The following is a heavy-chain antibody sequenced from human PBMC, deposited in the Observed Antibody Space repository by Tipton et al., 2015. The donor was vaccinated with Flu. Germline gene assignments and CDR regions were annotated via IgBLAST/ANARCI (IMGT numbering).Heavy chain of an antibody. CDR1: GDSISSDYF. V-gene: IGHV4-38-2*02. J-gene: IGHJ6*02. CDR3: ARDQGFGGGLTYDYYAMDV. CDR2: IHRYGTT. D-gene: IGHD3-16*01. Sequence: TLSLTCAVSGDSISSDYFWGWIRQPPGKGLEWIATIHRYGTTYYNPSLESRVTISVDTSQNQFSLNLKSVTAADTAVYYCARDQGFGGGLTYDYYAMDVWGQGTTVTVSS.